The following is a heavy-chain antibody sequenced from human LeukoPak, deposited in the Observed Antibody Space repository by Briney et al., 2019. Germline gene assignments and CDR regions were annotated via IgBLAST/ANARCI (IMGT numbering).Heavy chain of an antibody. V-gene: IGHV4-30-2*01. J-gene: IGHJ4*02. D-gene: IGHD5-18*01. Sequence: SQTLSLTCTVSGGSISSGGYYWSWIRQPPGKGLEWIGYIYHSGSTYYNPSLKSRVTISVDTSKNQFSLKLNSVTAADTAVYYCARGGYSYGSFRLYLDYWGQGTLVTVSS. CDR1: GGSISSGGYY. CDR2: IYHSGST. CDR3: ARGGYSYGSFRLYLDY.